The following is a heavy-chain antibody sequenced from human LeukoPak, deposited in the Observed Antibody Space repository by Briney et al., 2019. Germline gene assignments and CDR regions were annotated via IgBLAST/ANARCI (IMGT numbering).Heavy chain of an antibody. CDR1: GGSISSGDYY. D-gene: IGHD2-2*01. Sequence: NASQTLSLTCTVSGGSISSGDYYWSWIRQPPGKGLEWIGYIYNSGSTYYNPSLKSRVTISVDTSKNQFSLKLSSVTAADTAVYYCARGIRYCSSTSCYLGWFDPWGRGTLVTVSS. J-gene: IGHJ5*02. V-gene: IGHV4-30-4*01. CDR2: IYNSGST. CDR3: ARGIRYCSSTSCYLGWFDP.